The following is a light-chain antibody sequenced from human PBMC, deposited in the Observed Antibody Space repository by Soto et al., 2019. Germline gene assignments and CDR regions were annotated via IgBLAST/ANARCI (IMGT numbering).Light chain of an antibody. V-gene: IGKV1-39*01. J-gene: IGKJ1*01. Sequence: IQMTQSPSSLSASVGDRVTITCRASQSISSYLNWYQQKPGKAPKLLIYAASSLQSGVPSRFSGSGSGTDFTLTISSLQPEDFATYYCQQSYSTPPTFGQRTKV. CDR1: QSISSY. CDR3: QQSYSTPPT. CDR2: AAS.